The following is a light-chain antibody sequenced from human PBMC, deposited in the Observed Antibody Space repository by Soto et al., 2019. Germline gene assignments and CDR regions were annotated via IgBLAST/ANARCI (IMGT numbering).Light chain of an antibody. CDR2: EVS. CDR3: GSYAGSNIWV. V-gene: IGLV2-8*01. Sequence: QSVLTQPPSESGSPGQSVNISCTGKRSEVDSYNYVSWYQQHPGKAPQVMIYEVSKRPSGVPDRFSGSKSGNTASLNVSWLQAEDEADYYCGSYAGSNIWVFGTGTKVTVL. J-gene: IGLJ1*01. CDR1: RSEVDSYNY.